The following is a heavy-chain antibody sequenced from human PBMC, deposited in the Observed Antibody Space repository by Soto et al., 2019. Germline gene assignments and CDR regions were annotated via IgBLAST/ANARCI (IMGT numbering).Heavy chain of an antibody. Sequence: QITLKESGTTLVKPTQTLTLTCTFSGFSLTTDRVGVGWIRQPPGEALEWLAVIYWDDSKTYRPSLESRLTITKDTSKNQAALTMTNMDSLDTATYYCAHAYGGRSLYWGQGTLVTVSS. J-gene: IGHJ4*02. CDR1: GFSLTTDRVG. CDR3: AHAYGGRSLY. CDR2: IYWDDSK. D-gene: IGHD1-26*01. V-gene: IGHV2-5*02.